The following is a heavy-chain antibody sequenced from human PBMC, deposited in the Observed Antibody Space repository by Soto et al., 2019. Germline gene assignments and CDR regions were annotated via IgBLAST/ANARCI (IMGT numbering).Heavy chain of an antibody. CDR2: IYWDDDK. CDR1: GFSLTTSGVG. Sequence: QITLNESGPTQVKPRQTLTLTCTFSGFSLTTSGVGVGWIRQSPGKAPEWLALIYWDDDKRYSPSLKSRLTITKATSKNQVVLTMADLDPAATATYYCAHRVLRTVFGLVTTTAIYFDFWGQGTPVAVSS. V-gene: IGHV2-5*02. J-gene: IGHJ4*02. D-gene: IGHD3-3*01. CDR3: AHRVLRTVFGLVTTTAIYFDF.